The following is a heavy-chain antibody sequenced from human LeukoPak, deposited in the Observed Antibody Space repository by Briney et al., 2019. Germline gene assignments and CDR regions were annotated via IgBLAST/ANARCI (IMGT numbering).Heavy chain of an antibody. CDR1: GFTFSSYS. D-gene: IGHD3-10*01. J-gene: IGHJ4*02. CDR2: ISSSSSYI. CDR3: ARDGPYGSGSYLGDY. V-gene: IGHV3-21*01. Sequence: GGSLRLSCAASGFTFSSYSMNWVRQAPGKGLEWVSSISSSSSYIYYADSVKGRFTISRDNAKNSLYLQMNSLRAEDTAVYYCARDGPYGSGSYLGDYWGQGTLVTVSS.